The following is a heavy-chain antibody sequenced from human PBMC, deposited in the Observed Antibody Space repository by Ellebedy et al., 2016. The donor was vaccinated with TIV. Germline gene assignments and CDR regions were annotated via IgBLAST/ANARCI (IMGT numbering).Heavy chain of an antibody. CDR2: IIPIFGTA. D-gene: IGHD3-10*01. Sequence: SVKVSXXASGYTFTGYYMHWVRQAPGQGLEWMGGIIPIFGTANYAQKFQGRVTITADESTSTAYMELSSLRSEDTAVYYCARGGNYYGSGSYDLDYWGQGTLVTVSS. V-gene: IGHV1-69*13. CDR3: ARGGNYYGSGSYDLDY. CDR1: GYTFTGYY. J-gene: IGHJ4*02.